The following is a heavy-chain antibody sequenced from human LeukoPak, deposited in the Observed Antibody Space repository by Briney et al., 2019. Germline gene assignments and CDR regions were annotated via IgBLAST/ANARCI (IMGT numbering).Heavy chain of an antibody. CDR1: GFTFSSYS. CDR2: ISSSSSTI. J-gene: IGHJ5*02. CDR3: ARLKLRGSTNWFDP. V-gene: IGHV3-48*01. D-gene: IGHD1-7*01. Sequence: QSGGSLRLSCAASGFTFSSYSMNWVRQAPGKGLEWVSYISSSSSTIYYADSVKGRFTISRDNAKNSLYLQMNSLRAEDTAVYYCARLKLRGSTNWFDPWGQGTLVTVSS.